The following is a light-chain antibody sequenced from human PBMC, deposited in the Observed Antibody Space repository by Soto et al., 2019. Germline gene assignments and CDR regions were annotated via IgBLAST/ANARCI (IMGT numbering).Light chain of an antibody. J-gene: IGLJ3*02. Sequence: QSVLTQPASLSGSPGQSITISCTGTSGDVGASKYVSWFQQRPGKAPKLMIYDASYRPSGVSNRFSGSKSGNTASLTISGLQAEDEADYYCNSFTTSSTWVFGGGTQLTVL. CDR2: DAS. V-gene: IGLV2-14*03. CDR1: SGDVGASKY. CDR3: NSFTTSSTWV.